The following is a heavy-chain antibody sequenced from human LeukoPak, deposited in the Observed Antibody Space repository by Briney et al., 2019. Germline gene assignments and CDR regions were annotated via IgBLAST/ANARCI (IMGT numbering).Heavy chain of an antibody. Sequence: GGSLRLSCAASGFTFSSYAMSWVRQAPGKGLEWVSAISGSGGSTYYADSVKGRFTISRDNSKNTLYLQMNSLRAEDTAVYYCANRDGYLPCSFDYWGQGTLVTVSS. D-gene: IGHD5-24*01. CDR2: ISGSGGST. CDR3: ANRDGYLPCSFDY. CDR1: GFTFSSYA. V-gene: IGHV3-23*01. J-gene: IGHJ4*02.